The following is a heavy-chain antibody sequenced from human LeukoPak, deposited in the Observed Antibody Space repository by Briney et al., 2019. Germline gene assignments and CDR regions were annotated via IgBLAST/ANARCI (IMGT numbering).Heavy chain of an antibody. J-gene: IGHJ4*02. CDR2: INPSGGST. CDR1: GYTFTSYY. D-gene: IGHD3-22*01. Sequence: ASVKVSCKASGYTFTSYYMHWVRQAPGQGLEWMGIINPSGGSTSYAQKFQGRVTMTRDTPTSTVYMELSSLRSEDTAVYYCARTFDYYDSSGYARGYFDYWGQGTLVTVSS. CDR3: ARTFDYYDSSGYARGYFDY. V-gene: IGHV1-46*01.